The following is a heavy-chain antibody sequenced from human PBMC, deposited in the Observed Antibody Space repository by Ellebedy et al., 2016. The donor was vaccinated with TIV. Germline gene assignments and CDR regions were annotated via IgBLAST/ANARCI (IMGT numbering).Heavy chain of an antibody. J-gene: IGHJ4*02. CDR1: GFTFSNYW. V-gene: IGHV3-7*03. CDR2: IKQDGSEI. Sequence: GGSLRLXCAASGFTFSNYWMSWVRQAPGKGLEWVANIKQDGSEIYYVNSVKGRFTISRDNAKNSLYLEMNSLRTDDTAFYYCAKDMGYSGSYFMGFDYWGQGTLVTVSS. CDR3: AKDMGYSGSYFMGFDY. D-gene: IGHD1-26*01.